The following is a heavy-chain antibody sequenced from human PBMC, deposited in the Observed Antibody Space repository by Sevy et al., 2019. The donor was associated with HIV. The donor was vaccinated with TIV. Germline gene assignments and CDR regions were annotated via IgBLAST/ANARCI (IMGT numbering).Heavy chain of an antibody. V-gene: IGHV4-59*08. J-gene: IGHJ4*02. CDR1: GDSISVHH. D-gene: IGHD4-17*01. Sequence: SETLSLTCAVAGDSISVHHWSWIRQPPGKGLEYIGWINSIGTAYYNPSLGSRVTMTIDTSRNQFSLKLYSLAATDTALYYGARHQSLGDYPLDLWGQGTLVTVSS. CDR3: ARHQSLGDYPLDL. CDR2: INSIGTA.